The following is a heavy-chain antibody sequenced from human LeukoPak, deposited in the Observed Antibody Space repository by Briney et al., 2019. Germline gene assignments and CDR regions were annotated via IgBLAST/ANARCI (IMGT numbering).Heavy chain of an antibody. CDR2: IIPILGIA. Sequence: GASVTVSCKASGGTFSSYAISWARQAPGQGLEWMGRIIPILGIANYAQKFQGRVTITADKSTSTAYMELSSLRSEDTAVYYCARGSMTTVVTENWFDPWGQGTLVTVSS. D-gene: IGHD4-23*01. CDR1: GGTFSSYA. V-gene: IGHV1-69*04. J-gene: IGHJ5*02. CDR3: ARGSMTTVVTENWFDP.